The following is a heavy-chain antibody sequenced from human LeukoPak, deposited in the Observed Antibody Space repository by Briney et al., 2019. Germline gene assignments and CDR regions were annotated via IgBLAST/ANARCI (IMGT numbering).Heavy chain of an antibody. CDR2: INHSGST. CDR3: ARRYYYGSGSYHWYFDL. V-gene: IGHV4-34*01. Sequence: SETLSLTCAVYGGPFSGYYWSWIRQPPGKGLEWIGEINHSGSTNYNPSLKSRVTISVDTSKNQFSLKLSSVTAADTAVYYCARRYYYGSGSYHWYFDLWGRGTLVTVSS. D-gene: IGHD3-10*01. CDR1: GGPFSGYY. J-gene: IGHJ2*01.